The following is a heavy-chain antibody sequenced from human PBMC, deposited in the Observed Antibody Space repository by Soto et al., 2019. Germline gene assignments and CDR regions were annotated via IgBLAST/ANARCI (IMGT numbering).Heavy chain of an antibody. J-gene: IGHJ6*02. Sequence: QVQLQESGPGLVKPSGTLSLTCAVSGASIISNNLWSWFRQSPGRGLEWIGEIQYSGVTNDNPSLQSRLSLEPDKSKNQFSLTLGSATAAGTAVYYCARGGFGDTGVDLEADHTLDVWGPGTAVTVSS. V-gene: IGHV4-4*02. CDR1: GASIISNNL. D-gene: IGHD3-3*01. CDR3: ARGGFGDTGVDLEADHTLDV. CDR2: IQYSGVT.